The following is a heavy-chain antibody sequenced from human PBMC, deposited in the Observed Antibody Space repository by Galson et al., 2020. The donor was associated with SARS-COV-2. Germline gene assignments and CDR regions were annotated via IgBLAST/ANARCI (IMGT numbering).Heavy chain of an antibody. Sequence: GESLKISCAASGFTFSSYAMHWVRQAPGKGLEWVAVISYDGSNKYYADSVKGRFTISRDNSKNTLYLQMNSLRAEDTAVYYCARASIAWEYYFDYWGQGTLVTVSS. CDR2: ISYDGSNK. D-gene: IGHD6-6*01. CDR3: ARASIAWEYYFDY. V-gene: IGHV3-30*04. J-gene: IGHJ4*02. CDR1: GFTFSSYA.